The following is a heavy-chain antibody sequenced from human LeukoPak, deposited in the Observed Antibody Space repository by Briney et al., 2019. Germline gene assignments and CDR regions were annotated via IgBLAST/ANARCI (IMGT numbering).Heavy chain of an antibody. D-gene: IGHD5-18*01. Sequence: SETLSLTCTVSGGSISSYYWSWIRQPPGKGLEWIGYIYYSGSTNYNPSLKSRVTISVDTSKNRFSLKLSSVTAADTAVYYCARGQSSYGYHYYYYMDVWGKGTTVTVSS. J-gene: IGHJ6*03. CDR2: IYYSGST. CDR3: ARGQSSYGYHYYYYMDV. CDR1: GGSISSYY. V-gene: IGHV4-59*01.